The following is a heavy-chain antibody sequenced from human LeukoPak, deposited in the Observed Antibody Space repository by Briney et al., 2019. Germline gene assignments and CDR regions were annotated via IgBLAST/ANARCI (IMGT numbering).Heavy chain of an antibody. Sequence: GGSLRLSCAVSGFTFKLYWMPSVRKAPGKGPVWVSLINDDGSDTTYADSVKGRFTISRDDAKNMLFLQMNSLRAEDTAIYYCARVGLDNTGWHISWFEPWGQGTLVTVSS. CDR1: GFTFKLYW. CDR3: ARVGLDNTGWHISWFEP. V-gene: IGHV3-74*01. D-gene: IGHD6-19*01. CDR2: INDDGSDT. J-gene: IGHJ5*02.